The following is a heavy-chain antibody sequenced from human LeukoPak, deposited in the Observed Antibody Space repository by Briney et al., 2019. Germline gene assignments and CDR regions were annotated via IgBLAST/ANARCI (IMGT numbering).Heavy chain of an antibody. Sequence: PGGSLRLSCAASGFTFSSYGMRWVRHAPGKGLEWVAVISYDGSNKYYADSVKGRFTIPRDNSKNTLYLQMNSLRAEDTAVYYCAKRRGFGELNFDYWGQGTLVTVSS. CDR2: ISYDGSNK. CDR1: GFTFSSYG. J-gene: IGHJ4*02. V-gene: IGHV3-30*18. CDR3: AKRRGFGELNFDY. D-gene: IGHD3-10*01.